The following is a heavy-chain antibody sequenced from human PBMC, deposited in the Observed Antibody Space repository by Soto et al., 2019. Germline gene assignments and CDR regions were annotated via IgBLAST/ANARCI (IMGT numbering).Heavy chain of an antibody. CDR1: GSSFSRYP. J-gene: IGHJ6*02. Sequence: GGSLRLSCAASGSSFSRYPMHWVRQAPGKALEWVAVMSYDGGNKYYADSVKGRFTISRDNSKSTLYLQMNSLRAEDTAVYYCARDRYYFDSSGYYYGNYYGMDVWGQGTTVTVSS. CDR3: ARDRYYFDSSGYYYGNYYGMDV. CDR2: MSYDGGNK. D-gene: IGHD3-22*01. V-gene: IGHV3-30-3*01.